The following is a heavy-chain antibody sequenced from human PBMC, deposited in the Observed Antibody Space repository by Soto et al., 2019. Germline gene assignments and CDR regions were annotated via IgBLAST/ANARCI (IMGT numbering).Heavy chain of an antibody. Sequence: GESLKISCKGSGYSFTSYWIGWVRQMPWKGLEWMGIIYPGDSDTRYSPSFQGQVTISADKSISTAYLQWSSLKASDTAMYYCARSLARYYGSGIFYYYGMDVWGQGTTVTVSS. CDR2: IYPGDSDT. J-gene: IGHJ6*02. CDR1: GYSFTSYW. V-gene: IGHV5-51*01. D-gene: IGHD3-10*01. CDR3: ARSLARYYGSGIFYYYGMDV.